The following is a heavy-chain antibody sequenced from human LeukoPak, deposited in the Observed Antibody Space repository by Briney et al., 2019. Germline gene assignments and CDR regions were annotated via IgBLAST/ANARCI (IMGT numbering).Heavy chain of an antibody. J-gene: IGHJ4*02. Sequence: ASVKVSCKASGYTFTSYGISWVRQAPGQGLEPMGWISAYNGNTNYAQKLQGRVTMTTDTSTSTAYMELRSLRSDDTAVYYCARDDCSGGSCYLDYWGQGTLVTVSS. D-gene: IGHD2-15*01. CDR3: ARDDCSGGSCYLDY. CDR1: GYTFTSYG. CDR2: ISAYNGNT. V-gene: IGHV1-18*01.